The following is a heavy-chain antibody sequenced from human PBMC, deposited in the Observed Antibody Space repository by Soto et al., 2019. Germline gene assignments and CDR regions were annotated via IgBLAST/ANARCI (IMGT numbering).Heavy chain of an antibody. J-gene: IGHJ4*02. V-gene: IGHV1-69*13. CDR3: ARGGSGYVWFNEF. CDR2: IIPVFGTT. D-gene: IGHD3-22*01. CDR1: GGLFSSYA. Sequence: SVKVSCKDTGGLFSSYAISWVRQAPGQGLEWMGGIIPVFGTTYYAQKFQDRVTITADESTNTAYMELSSLRSEDTAMYYCARGGSGYVWFNEFWGQGSLVT.